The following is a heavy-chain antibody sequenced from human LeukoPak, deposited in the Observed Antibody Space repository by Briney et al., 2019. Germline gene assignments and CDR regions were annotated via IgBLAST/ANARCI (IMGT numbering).Heavy chain of an antibody. V-gene: IGHV5-51*01. J-gene: IGHJ4*02. CDR3: AGRGKGPIGGIGY. CDR2: IYPGDSDT. Sequence: GGSLQISCYGSGFYFGNYWLGGVRPLPGEGVEWMGIIYPGDSDTRYRPSCQGQVTISAEKSITTDYLQWSSLKASDTAMYYGAGRGKGPIGGIGYWGQGTLVTVSS. D-gene: IGHD1-26*01. CDR1: GFYFGNYW.